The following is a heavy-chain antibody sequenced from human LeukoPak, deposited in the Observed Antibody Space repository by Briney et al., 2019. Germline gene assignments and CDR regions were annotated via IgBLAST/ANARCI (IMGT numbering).Heavy chain of an antibody. CDR3: ARDIVVVVAATQDDY. CDR2: IRGSGGST. Sequence: RLSXXXSGFTXSSXAMSWVRQAPGKGLEWXXXIRGSGGSTYYADSVKGRFTISRDNSKNPLYLQMNSLRAEDTAVYYCARDIVVVVAATQDDYWGQGTLVTVSS. CDR1: GFTXSSXA. D-gene: IGHD2-15*01. J-gene: IGHJ4*02. V-gene: IGHV3-23*01.